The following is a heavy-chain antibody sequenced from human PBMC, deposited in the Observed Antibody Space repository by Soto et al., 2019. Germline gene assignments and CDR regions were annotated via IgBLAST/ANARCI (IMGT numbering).Heavy chain of an antibody. J-gene: IGHJ6*02. CDR3: ARNHPGYSSGWYYYYGMDV. D-gene: IGHD6-19*01. CDR2: ISYDGSNK. V-gene: IGHV3-30*03. Sequence: GGSLRLSCAASGFTFSSYGMHWVRQAPGKGLEWVAVISYDGSNKYYADSVKGRFTISRDNSKNTLYLQMNSLRAEDTAVYYCARNHPGYSSGWYYYYGMDVWGQGTTVTVSS. CDR1: GFTFSSYG.